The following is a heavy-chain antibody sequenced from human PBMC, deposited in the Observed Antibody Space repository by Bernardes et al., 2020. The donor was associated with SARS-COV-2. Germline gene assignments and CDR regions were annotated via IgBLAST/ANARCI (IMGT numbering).Heavy chain of an antibody. Sequence: GGSLRLSCAASGSGFTFSHHGMHWVRQAPGKGLEWVAGIWYDGSNKYYVESVKGRFTVSRDDSKNTVYLQMNSLRAEDTGVYYCARGQALRISSASDIWGQGTVVTVSS. V-gene: IGHV3-33*01. D-gene: IGHD3-10*01. CDR1: GSGFTFSHHG. CDR2: IWYDGSNK. CDR3: ARGQALRISSASDI. J-gene: IGHJ3*02.